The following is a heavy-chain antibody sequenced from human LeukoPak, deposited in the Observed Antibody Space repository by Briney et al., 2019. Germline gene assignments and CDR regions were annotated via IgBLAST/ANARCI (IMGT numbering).Heavy chain of an antibody. V-gene: IGHV3-7*01. Sequence: GGSLRLSCAASGFSFSYYWMSWVRQAPGKGLEWVANIKQDGSEKYHVDSVKGRFTISRDNAKKSLYLQMNSLRAEDTAVYYCARDAEVGTLFGVLSRYNWFDPWGQGALVTVSS. CDR1: GFSFSYYW. CDR3: ARDAEVGTLFGVLSRYNWFDP. CDR2: IKQDGSEK. J-gene: IGHJ5*02. D-gene: IGHD3-3*01.